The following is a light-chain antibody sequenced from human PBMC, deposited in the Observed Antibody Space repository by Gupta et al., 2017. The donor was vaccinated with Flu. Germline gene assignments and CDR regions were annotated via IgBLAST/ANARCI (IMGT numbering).Light chain of an antibody. J-gene: IGLJ3*02. Sequence: QTVVTQVPSFTVSPGGAATLTSGFSSGSVSTSYYPSWYQQTPSQPPRKLTYSTNIRSSGVPDRISGSILGNKAALTITGAQADDECNYYCVRYMGSGVWVFGGGTKLTVL. CDR2: STN. CDR3: VRYMGSGVWV. CDR1: SGSVSTSYY. V-gene: IGLV8-61*01.